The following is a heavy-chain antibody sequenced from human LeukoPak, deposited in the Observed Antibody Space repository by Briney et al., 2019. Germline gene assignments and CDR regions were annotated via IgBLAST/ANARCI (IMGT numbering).Heavy chain of an antibody. J-gene: IGHJ4*02. Sequence: GGSLRLSCAASGFTFSDYWMHWVRQAPGKGLVWVSRIATDGRSATYADSVKGRFTISRDNAKNTVYLQMNSLRVEDTGVYYCASALTTVTPHFHYWGQGTLVTVSS. CDR2: IATDGRSA. CDR1: GFTFSDYW. V-gene: IGHV3-74*01. CDR3: ASALTTVTPHFHY. D-gene: IGHD4-17*01.